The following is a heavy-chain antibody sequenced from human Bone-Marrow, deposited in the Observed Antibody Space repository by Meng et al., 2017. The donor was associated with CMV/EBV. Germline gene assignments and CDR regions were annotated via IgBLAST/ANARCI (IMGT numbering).Heavy chain of an antibody. D-gene: IGHD3-3*01. CDR3: AREGFFGVVTPAPFDY. CDR1: GFTFSSYS. V-gene: IGHV3-21*01. CDR2: ISSSSSYI. Sequence: GGSLRLSCAASGFTFSSYSMNWVRQAPGKGLEWVSSISSSSSYIYYADPVKGRFTISRDNAKNSLYLQMNSLRAEDTAVYYCAREGFFGVVTPAPFDYWGQGTLVTVSS. J-gene: IGHJ4*02.